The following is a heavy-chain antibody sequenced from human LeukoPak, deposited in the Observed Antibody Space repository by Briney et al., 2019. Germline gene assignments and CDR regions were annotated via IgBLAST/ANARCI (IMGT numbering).Heavy chain of an antibody. CDR3: AKDGPQTGYSTGWFDY. D-gene: IGHD6-19*01. V-gene: IGHV3-23*01. J-gene: IGHJ4*02. CDR1: GFTFGSYA. CDR2: ISDSGSTT. Sequence: GSLRLSCAASGFTFGSYAMSCVRQAPGKGLEWVSGISDSGSTTYHADSVKGRFTISRDNSKNTLYLQMNSLRAEDTAVYYCAKDGPQTGYSTGWFDYWGQGTLVTVSS.